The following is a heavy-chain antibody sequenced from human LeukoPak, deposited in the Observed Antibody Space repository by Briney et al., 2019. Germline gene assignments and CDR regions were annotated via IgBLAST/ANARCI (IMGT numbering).Heavy chain of an antibody. D-gene: IGHD2-2*01. CDR3: AKPRASCSSSSCYFDY. J-gene: IGHJ4*02. CDR2: INSDGYTT. CDR1: GFTFDDYG. V-gene: IGHV3-43*02. Sequence: GGSLRLSCAASGFTFDDYGMSWVRQAPGKGLEWVSLINSDGYTTYYADSAKGRFTISRDNSRDSLYLQMNSLRTEDTAFYYCAKPRASCSSSSCYFDYWGQGTLVSVSP.